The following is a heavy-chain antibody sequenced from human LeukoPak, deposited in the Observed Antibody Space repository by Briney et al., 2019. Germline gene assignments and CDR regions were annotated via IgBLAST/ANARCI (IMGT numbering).Heavy chain of an antibody. V-gene: IGHV3-30*18. J-gene: IGHJ4*02. D-gene: IGHD6-19*01. CDR2: ISYDGSNK. CDR3: AKTPPSVAGVWTFDY. CDR1: GFTFSSYG. Sequence: PGGSLRLSCAASGFTFSSYGMHWVRQAPGKGLEWVAVISYDGSNKYYADSVKGRFTISRDNSKNTLYLQMNSLRAEDTAVYYCAKTPPSVAGVWTFDYWGQGTLVTVSS.